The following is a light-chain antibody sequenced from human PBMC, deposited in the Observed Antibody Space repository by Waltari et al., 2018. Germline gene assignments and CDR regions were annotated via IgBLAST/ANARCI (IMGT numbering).Light chain of an antibody. Sequence: QPASVSGSPGQAITISCTGTSGDVGAYKYVSWYQQHPGKVPKLMIYEVSNRPSGVSDRFSGSKSGNTASLTISGLQAEDEADYYCSSYTRTRTYVFGTGTKVTVL. CDR3: SSYTRTRTYV. J-gene: IGLJ1*01. CDR1: SGDVGAYKY. CDR2: EVS. V-gene: IGLV2-14*01.